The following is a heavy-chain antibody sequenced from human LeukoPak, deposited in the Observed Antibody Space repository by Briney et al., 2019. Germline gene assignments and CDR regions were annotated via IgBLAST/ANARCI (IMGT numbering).Heavy chain of an antibody. CDR2: INTDGNST. CDR3: ARELASGE. CDR1: GFTFSTYW. J-gene: IGHJ4*02. Sequence: GGSLRLSCAASGFTFSTYWMHWVRQAPGKGLVWVSQINTDGNSTTYADSVKGRFTVSRDNAKNTLYLQMNSLRAEDTAVNYCARELASGEWGQGTLVTVSS. D-gene: IGHD6-13*01. V-gene: IGHV3-74*01.